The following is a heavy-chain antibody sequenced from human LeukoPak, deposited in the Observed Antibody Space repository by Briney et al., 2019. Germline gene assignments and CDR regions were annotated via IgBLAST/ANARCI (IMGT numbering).Heavy chain of an antibody. Sequence: ASVKVSCKASGYTFTSYGITWVRQAPGQGLEWMGWISAYNGNTNYAQNLQGRVTVTTDTSTSTAYMELRSLRSDDTAVYYCARVDHSSGWPRSDWFDPWGQGTLVTVSS. CDR3: ARVDHSSGWPRSDWFDP. D-gene: IGHD6-19*01. CDR1: GYTFTSYG. J-gene: IGHJ5*02. V-gene: IGHV1-18*01. CDR2: ISAYNGNT.